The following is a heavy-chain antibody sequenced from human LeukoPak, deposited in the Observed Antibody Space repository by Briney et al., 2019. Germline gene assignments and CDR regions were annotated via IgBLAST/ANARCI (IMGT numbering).Heavy chain of an antibody. CDR2: VNGGGINT. CDR3: ARGGYSSGWYRD. CDR1: GFTFSTYA. J-gene: IGHJ4*02. D-gene: IGHD6-19*01. V-gene: IGHV3-23*01. Sequence: GGSLRLSCVASGFTFSTYAMSWVRQAPGKGLEWVSIVNGGGINTYYVDSVKGRFTISRDNSKNTLYLQMSSLRAEDTAVYYCARGGYSSGWYRDWGQGTLVTVSS.